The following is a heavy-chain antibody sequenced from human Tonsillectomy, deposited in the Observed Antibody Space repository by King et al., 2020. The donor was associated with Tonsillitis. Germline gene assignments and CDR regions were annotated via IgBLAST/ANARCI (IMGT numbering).Heavy chain of an antibody. V-gene: IGHV1-8*01. D-gene: IGHD1-1*01. Sequence: QLVQSGAEVKKPGASLKVSCKASGYTFTSYDNNLLLQATGQGLEWIGWRNPIIGYTVSAQKFQGRVTITRNTSITTAYMELSSLRSEDTAVYYCARESHDFEAFDIWGQGTMVTVSS. CDR3: ARESHDFEAFDI. CDR1: GYTFTSYD. CDR2: RNPIIGYT. J-gene: IGHJ3*02.